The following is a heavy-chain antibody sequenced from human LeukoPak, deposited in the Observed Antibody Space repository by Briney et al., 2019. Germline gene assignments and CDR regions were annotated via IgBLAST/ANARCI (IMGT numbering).Heavy chain of an antibody. V-gene: IGHV1-18*01. J-gene: IGHJ5*02. CDR2: ISAYNGNT. CDR3: ATDRVYGGDYES. CDR1: GFTFTGYD. D-gene: IGHD4-17*01. Sequence: GASVKVSCKTSGFTFTGYDINWVRQATGQGLEWMGWISAYNGNTNYAQKLQGRVTMTTDTSTSTAYMELRSLRSDDTAVYYCATDRVYGGDYESWGQGTLVTVSS.